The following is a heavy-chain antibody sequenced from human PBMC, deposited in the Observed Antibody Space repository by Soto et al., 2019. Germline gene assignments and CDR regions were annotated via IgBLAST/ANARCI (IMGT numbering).Heavy chain of an antibody. D-gene: IGHD5-18*01. Sequence: QVQLVESGGGVVQPGTSLRLSCAASGFTFNTYSMHWVRQAPGKGLEWVALISYGESNTYYADSVKGRFTISRDNSKSTLYLQMHSLRAEDTAVYYCARDRYIGYSFGPTYYYYYGMDVWGQGTTVTVSS. CDR1: GFTFNTYS. V-gene: IGHV3-30-3*01. CDR2: ISYGESNT. CDR3: ARDRYIGYSFGPTYYYYYGMDV. J-gene: IGHJ6*02.